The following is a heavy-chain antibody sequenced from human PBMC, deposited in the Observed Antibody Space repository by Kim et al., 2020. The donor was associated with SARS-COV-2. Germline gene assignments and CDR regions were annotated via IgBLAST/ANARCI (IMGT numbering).Heavy chain of an antibody. CDR3: AKFIVSNDGAGGMDV. J-gene: IGHJ6*02. Sequence: GGSLRLSCAASGFTFSSYAMSWVRQAPGKGLEWVSTISGSGGSTCYADSVKGRFTISRDNSKNTLYLQMSSLRAEDTAVYYCAKFIVSNDGAGGMDVWGQGTTVTVSS. D-gene: IGHD1-1*01. CDR2: ISGSGGST. V-gene: IGHV3-23*01. CDR1: GFTFSSYA.